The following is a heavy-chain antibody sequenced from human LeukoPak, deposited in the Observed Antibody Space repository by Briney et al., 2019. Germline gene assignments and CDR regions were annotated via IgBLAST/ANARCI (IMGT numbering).Heavy chain of an antibody. V-gene: IGHV3-53*01. CDR1: GFTVSSNY. CDR3: ARTYSNSWYKYYFDY. D-gene: IGHD6-13*01. CDR2: IYSGGST. Sequence: GGSLRLSCAASGFTVSSNYMSWVRQAPGKGLEWVSVIYSGGSTYYANSVKGRFTISRDNSKNTLYLQMNSLRAEDTAVYYCARTYSNSWYKYYFDYWGQGTLVTVSS. J-gene: IGHJ4*02.